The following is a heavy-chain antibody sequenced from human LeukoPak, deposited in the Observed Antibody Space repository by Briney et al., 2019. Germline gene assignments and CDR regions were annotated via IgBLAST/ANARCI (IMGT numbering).Heavy chain of an antibody. Sequence: GGSLRLSCAASGFTFGSYSMNWVRQAPGKGLEWVGRIKSKTDGGTTDYAAPVKGRFTISRDDSKNTLYLQMNSLKTEDTAVYYCTTDLWTYGSGSYSDYWGQGTLVTVSS. CDR2: IKSKTDGGTT. V-gene: IGHV3-15*01. J-gene: IGHJ4*02. D-gene: IGHD3-10*01. CDR1: GFTFGSYS. CDR3: TTDLWTYGSGSYSDY.